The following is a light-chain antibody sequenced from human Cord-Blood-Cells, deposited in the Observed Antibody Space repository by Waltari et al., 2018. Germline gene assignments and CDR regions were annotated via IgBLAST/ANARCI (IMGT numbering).Light chain of an antibody. CDR2: AAS. V-gene: IGKV1-39*01. CDR1: QSISSY. Sequence: DIQMTQSPSSLSASVGDRVTITCRASQSISSYLNWYQQKPRKAPKLLIYAASSLQSGVPSRFSGSGSGTDFTLTISSLQPEDFATYYCQQSYSTPYTFGQGTKLE. J-gene: IGKJ2*01. CDR3: QQSYSTPYT.